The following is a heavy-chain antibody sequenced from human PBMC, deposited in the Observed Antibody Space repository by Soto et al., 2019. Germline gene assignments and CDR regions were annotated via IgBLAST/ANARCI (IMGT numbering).Heavy chain of an antibody. J-gene: IGHJ4*02. D-gene: IGHD5-12*01. CDR3: ARGGEWLQLDY. CDR1: GYNFTSYY. Sequence: QVQLVQSGAEVKKPGASVRVSCKASGYNFTSYYMHWVRQAPGQGLEWMGIVNPNGGGTSYAQKFQGRVTMPRDTSTSTVYMELTGLRSEDTAVYYCARGGEWLQLDYWGQGTLVTVSS. V-gene: IGHV1-46*01. CDR2: VNPNGGGT.